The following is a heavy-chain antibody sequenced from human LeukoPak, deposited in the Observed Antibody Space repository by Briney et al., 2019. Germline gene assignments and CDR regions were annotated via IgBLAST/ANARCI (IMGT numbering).Heavy chain of an antibody. D-gene: IGHD5-24*01. Sequence: GGSLRLSCAASGFTFSNYWMSWVRQAPGKGLEWVANIKQDGSEKYYVDSVKGRFTISRDNAKNSLYLQMNSLRAEDTAVYYCARVETDYYYYMDVWGKGTTVTVSS. CDR2: IKQDGSEK. CDR3: ARVETDYYYYMDV. V-gene: IGHV3-7*01. CDR1: GFTFSNYW. J-gene: IGHJ6*03.